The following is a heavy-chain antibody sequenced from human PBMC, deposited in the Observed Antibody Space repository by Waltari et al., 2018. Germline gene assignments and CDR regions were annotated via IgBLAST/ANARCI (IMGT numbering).Heavy chain of an antibody. Sequence: VRLVESGGGLVQPGGSLWLSCSAAGVTFTSYAMSWVRQAPGKGLEWVSAISGSGGATYYADSMKGRFTISRDNSKNTVYLQINSLRAEDTAIYYCKGQTDYWGQGTLVTVSS. J-gene: IGHJ4*02. CDR3: KGQTDY. CDR1: GVTFTSYA. CDR2: ISGSGGAT. V-gene: IGHV3-23*04.